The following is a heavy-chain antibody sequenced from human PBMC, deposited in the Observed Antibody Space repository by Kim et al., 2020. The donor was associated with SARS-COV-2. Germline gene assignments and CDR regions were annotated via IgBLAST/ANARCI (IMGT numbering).Heavy chain of an antibody. CDR2: IIPVFRAA. D-gene: IGHD3-22*01. CDR1: GGTFSSNA. Sequence: SVKVSCTTSGGTFSSNAISWVRQAPGQGLEWMGGIIPVFRAANYAQKFQGRLTISADDSTSTVYMDLSSLRSDDTAVYYCARDNVPISQATMIVVAGGFDSWGQGTLVTVSS. V-gene: IGHV1-69*13. CDR3: ARDNVPISQATMIVVAGGFDS. J-gene: IGHJ5*01.